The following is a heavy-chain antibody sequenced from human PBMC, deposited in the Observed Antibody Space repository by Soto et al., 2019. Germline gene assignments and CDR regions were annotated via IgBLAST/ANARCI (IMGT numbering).Heavy chain of an antibody. D-gene: IGHD2-21*02. V-gene: IGHV1-69*01. CDR3: ASVGVVVTSQASFFVY. CDR1: GGTFSSYA. CDR2: IIPIFGTA. Sequence: QVQLGQSGAEVKKPGSSVKVSCKASGGTFSSYAISWVREAPGQGLEWMGGIIPIFGTANYAQKSQGRLLITAVDSTSRAYVQLSSLIYEDTAVFYCASVGVVVTSQASFFVYWFQDTLVTVS. J-gene: IGHJ4*02.